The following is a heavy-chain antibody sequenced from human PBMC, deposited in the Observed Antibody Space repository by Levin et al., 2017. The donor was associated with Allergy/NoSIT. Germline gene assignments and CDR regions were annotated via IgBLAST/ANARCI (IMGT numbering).Heavy chain of an antibody. CDR1: GFTFSSYS. D-gene: IGHD1-14*01. J-gene: IGHJ6*02. CDR3: ARDRVTPYNDYGMDV. CDR2: ISSSSSTI. V-gene: IGHV3-48*02. Sequence: GGSLRLSCAASGFTFSSYSMNWVRQAPGKGLEWVSYISSSSSTIYYADSVKGRFTISRDNAKNSLYLQMNSLRDEDTAVYYCARDRVTPYNDYGMDVWGQGTTVTVAS.